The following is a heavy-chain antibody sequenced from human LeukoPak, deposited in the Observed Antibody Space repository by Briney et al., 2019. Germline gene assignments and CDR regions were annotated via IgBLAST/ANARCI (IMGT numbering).Heavy chain of an antibody. CDR1: GGTFTSYA. CDR3: AREAEGLGYCSGGRCYDWYFDI. V-gene: IGHV1-69*01. CDR2: IIPVFGTT. D-gene: IGHD2-15*01. J-gene: IGHJ2*01. Sequence: GSSVPVSCQASGGTFTSYAISWPRQAPGQGLEWIGVIIPVFGTTEYAQKFQGRVTFTADESTSTAYMELSSMKSDHTAVYFCAREAEGLGYCSGGRCYDWYFDIWGRGTLVTVSS.